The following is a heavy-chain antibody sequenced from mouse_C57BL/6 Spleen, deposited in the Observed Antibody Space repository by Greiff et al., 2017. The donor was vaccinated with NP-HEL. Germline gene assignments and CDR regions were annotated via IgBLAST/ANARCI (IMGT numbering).Heavy chain of an antibody. Sequence: VQLQQSGPELVKPGASVKISCKASGYAFSSSWMNWVKQRPGKGLEWIGRIYPGDGDTNYNGKFKGKATLTADKSSSTAYMQLSSLTSEDSAVYFCAREGAAQVFAYWGQGTLVTVSA. J-gene: IGHJ3*01. CDR1: GYAFSSSW. D-gene: IGHD3-2*02. V-gene: IGHV1-82*01. CDR3: AREGAAQVFAY. CDR2: IYPGDGDT.